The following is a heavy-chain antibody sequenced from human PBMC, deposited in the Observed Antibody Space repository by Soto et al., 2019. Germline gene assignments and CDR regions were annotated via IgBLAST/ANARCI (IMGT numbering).Heavy chain of an antibody. D-gene: IGHD6-13*01. J-gene: IGHJ6*02. V-gene: IGHV4-34*02. CDR2: VHHSGTS. Sequence: QVALQQWGAGLLKPSQTLSLTCGVSGGSFDEYFWTWIRLTPGQGLEWIGEVHHSGTSYYNPSLKSRLAVSVDTSKSQFSLTLTSVTAADTGVYYCARRKDSSRYFYGMDVWGQGTTVVVS. CDR3: ARRKDSSRYFYGMDV. CDR1: GGSFDEYF.